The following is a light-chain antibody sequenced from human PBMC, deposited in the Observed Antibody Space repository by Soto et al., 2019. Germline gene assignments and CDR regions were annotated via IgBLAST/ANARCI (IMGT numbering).Light chain of an antibody. Sequence: QSVLTQPPSVSAAPGQKVTISCSGSSSNIGKNYVSWYQQVPGTAPKLLIYENNKRPSGIPDRFSGSKSGTSATLGITGLQTGDEADYYCGTWDSSLSAGLFGGGTKLTVL. CDR1: SSNIGKNY. J-gene: IGLJ3*02. CDR3: GTWDSSLSAGL. CDR2: ENN. V-gene: IGLV1-51*02.